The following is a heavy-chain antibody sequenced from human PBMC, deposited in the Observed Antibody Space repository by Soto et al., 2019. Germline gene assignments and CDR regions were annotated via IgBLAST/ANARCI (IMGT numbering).Heavy chain of an antibody. J-gene: IGHJ3*02. CDR3: ARGVGPAYYYESCGYTPQGAAYDI. V-gene: IGHV4-30-2*01. D-gene: IGHD3-22*01. CDR1: GGSISSGGYS. CDR2: IYHSGST. Sequence: SDTLSLTCAVSGGSISSGGYSWSWIRQPPGKGLAWIGYIYHSGSTYYNPSLKSRVTISVDRPKNQFSLKLSSVTAADTAVYYGARGVGPAYYYESCGYTPQGAAYDIWGQGTMVTVPS.